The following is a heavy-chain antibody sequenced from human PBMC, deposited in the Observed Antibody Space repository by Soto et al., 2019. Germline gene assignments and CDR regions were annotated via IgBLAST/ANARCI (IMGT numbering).Heavy chain of an antibody. D-gene: IGHD1-26*01. V-gene: IGHV4-59*01. CDR2: IYYSGST. Sequence: SETLSLTCTVSGGSISSYYWSWIRQPPGKGLEWIGYIYYSGSTNYNPSLKSRVTISVDTSKNQFSLKLSSVTAADTAVYYCARGREDLLGYYYYYYMDVWGKGTTVTVSS. J-gene: IGHJ6*03. CDR3: ARGREDLLGYYYYYYMDV. CDR1: GGSISSYY.